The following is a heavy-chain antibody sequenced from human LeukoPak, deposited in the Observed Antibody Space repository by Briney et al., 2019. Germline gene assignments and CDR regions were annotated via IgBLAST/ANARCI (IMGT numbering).Heavy chain of an antibody. V-gene: IGHV4-34*01. J-gene: IGHJ3*02. CDR1: GGSFSGYC. D-gene: IGHD3-3*01. CDR2: INHSGST. Sequence: PSETLSLTCAVYGGSFSGYCWSWIRQPPGKGLEWIGEINHSGSTNYNPSLKSRVTISVDTSKNQFSLKLSSVTAADTAVYYCARVSGIFRRCAFDIWGQGTMVTVSS. CDR3: ARVSGIFRRCAFDI.